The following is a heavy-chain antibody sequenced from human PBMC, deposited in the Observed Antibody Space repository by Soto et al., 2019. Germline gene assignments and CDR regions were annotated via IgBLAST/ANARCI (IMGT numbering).Heavy chain of an antibody. J-gene: IGHJ4*02. CDR2: IKSKTDGGTT. CDR3: TTDSGTIPYYYDSSGYYFDY. V-gene: IGHV3-15*07. CDR1: SVSNAW. D-gene: IGHD3-22*01. Sequence: SVSNAWMNWVRQAPGKGLEWVGRIKSKTDGGTTDYAAPVKGRFTISRDDSKNTLYLQMNSLKTEDTAVYYCTTDSGTIPYYYDSSGYYFDYWGQGTLVTVSS.